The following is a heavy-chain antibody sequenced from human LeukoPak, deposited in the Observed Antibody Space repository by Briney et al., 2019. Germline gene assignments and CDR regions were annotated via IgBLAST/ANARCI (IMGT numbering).Heavy chain of an antibody. J-gene: IGHJ4*02. CDR1: GYTFTSYD. V-gene: IGHV1-2*02. Sequence: GASVKVSCKASGYTFTSYDINWVRQATGQGLEWMGWINPNSGGTNYAQKFQGRVTMTRDTSISTAYMELSRLRSDDTAVYYCARAPDYAFGLGGRYDLSALDYWGQGTLVTVSS. D-gene: IGHD3-3*01. CDR3: ARAPDYAFGLGGRYDLSALDY. CDR2: INPNSGGT.